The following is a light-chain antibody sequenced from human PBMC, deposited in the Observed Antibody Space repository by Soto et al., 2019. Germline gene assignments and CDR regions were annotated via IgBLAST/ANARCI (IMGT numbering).Light chain of an antibody. CDR1: ISNIGSNS. CDR2: TNN. J-gene: IGLJ2*01. Sequence: QPVLTQPPSASGTPGQGVAISCSGSISNIGSNSVNWYQQLPGMAPKLLIYTNNKWPSGVPDRFSGSKSGTSASLAISGLQSDDEADYYCAAWDDTLNGVVFGGGTKLTVL. CDR3: AAWDDTLNGVV. V-gene: IGLV1-44*01.